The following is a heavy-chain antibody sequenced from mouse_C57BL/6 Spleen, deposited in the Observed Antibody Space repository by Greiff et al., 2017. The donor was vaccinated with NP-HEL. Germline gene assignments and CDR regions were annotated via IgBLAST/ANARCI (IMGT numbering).Heavy chain of an antibody. Sequence: VQLQQSGAELVRPGASVTLSCKASGYTFTDYEMHWVKQTPVHGLEWIGAIDPETGGTAYNQKFKGKAILTADKSSSTAYMELRSLTSEDSAVYYCTRSIYDGDSAWFAYGGQGTLVTVSA. J-gene: IGHJ3*01. CDR1: GYTFTDYE. D-gene: IGHD2-3*01. CDR3: TRSIYDGDSAWFAY. V-gene: IGHV1-15*01. CDR2: IDPETGGT.